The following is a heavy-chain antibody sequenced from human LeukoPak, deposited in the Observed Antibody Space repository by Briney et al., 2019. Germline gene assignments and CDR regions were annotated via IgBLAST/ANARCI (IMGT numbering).Heavy chain of an antibody. CDR2: ISMSGRTI. CDR3: AKDQGATYFYYMDV. J-gene: IGHJ6*03. Sequence: GGSLRLSCAASGFTFSNYEMNWVRQAPGKGLEWVSYISMSGRTIYYTDSAKGRFTISRDNAKNSLYLQMNSLRAEDMALYYCAKDQGATYFYYMDVWGKGTTVAVSS. CDR1: GFTFSNYE. V-gene: IGHV3-48*03.